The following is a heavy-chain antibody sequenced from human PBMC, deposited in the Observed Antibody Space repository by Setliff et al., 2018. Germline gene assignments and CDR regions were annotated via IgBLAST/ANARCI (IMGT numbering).Heavy chain of an antibody. CDR3: ARFRVSSGGYNYYAMDV. CDR1: GYTFVNYG. D-gene: IGHD1-26*01. V-gene: IGHV1-18*01. CDR2: IKTFSFKA. Sequence: ASVKVSCKASGYTFVNYGINWVRQAPGQGLEWVGWIKTFSFKANYAQKLRDRVTITTDTSTATVYTELRGLRSDDTATYYCARFRVSSGGYNYYAMDVWGQGTTVTVSS. J-gene: IGHJ6*02.